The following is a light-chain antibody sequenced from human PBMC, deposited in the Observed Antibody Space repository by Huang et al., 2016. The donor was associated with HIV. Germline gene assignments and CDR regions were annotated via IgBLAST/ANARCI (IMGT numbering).Light chain of an antibody. Sequence: EIVLTQSPATLSVSPGERATLSCRASQSVGSNLAWYQQKPGQAPSLVISGASTRASGIPARFSGSGSGTEFTLTIGSLQSEDFAVYYCQHYNNWPWTFGQGTKVEMK. CDR3: QHYNNWPWT. CDR2: GAS. V-gene: IGKV3-15*01. J-gene: IGKJ1*01. CDR1: QSVGSN.